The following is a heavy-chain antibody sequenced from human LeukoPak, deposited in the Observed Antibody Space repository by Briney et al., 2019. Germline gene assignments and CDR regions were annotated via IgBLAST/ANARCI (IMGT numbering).Heavy chain of an antibody. V-gene: IGHV3-23*01. Sequence: GGSLRLSCAASGFTFSSYAMGGVGQAPGGGREGVSAISGSGDTTYHADSVKGRFTISRDNSENRLSLQMDSLRAEDTAVYFCAKDTTAWWYHRAYMDVWGKGTTVTVSS. CDR1: GFTFSSYA. J-gene: IGHJ6*03. D-gene: IGHD2-15*01. CDR3: AKDTTAWWYHRAYMDV. CDR2: ISGSGDTT.